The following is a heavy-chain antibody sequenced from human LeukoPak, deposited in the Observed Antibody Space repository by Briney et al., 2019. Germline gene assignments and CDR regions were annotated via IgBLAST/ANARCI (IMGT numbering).Heavy chain of an antibody. CDR3: TRGASGYGNFDY. V-gene: IGHV3-74*01. CDR2: INSDGSSI. CDR1: GFSVGGYW. J-gene: IGHJ4*02. Sequence: GGSLRLSCAASGFSVGGYWMHWVRQGPGMGLVWVSRINSDGSSISYADSVKGRFSISRDDAKNTLYLQMNSLRAEDTAVYYCTRGASGYGNFDYWGQGTLVTVSS. D-gene: IGHD5-12*01.